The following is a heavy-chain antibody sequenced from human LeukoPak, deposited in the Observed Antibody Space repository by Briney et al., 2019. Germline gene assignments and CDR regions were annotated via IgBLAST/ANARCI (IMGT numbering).Heavy chain of an antibody. CDR1: GFTFSNYA. CDR2: ISGTGGTT. D-gene: IGHD6-6*01. V-gene: IGHV3-23*01. J-gene: IGHJ5*02. Sequence: GGSLRLSCAASGFTFSNYATSWVRQAPGKGLEWVSGISGTGGTTYYVDSVKGRFTISRDNSKNTLFLRMNSLRADDTAVYYCAKSSPRPGDRWGQGTLVIVSS. CDR3: AKSSPRPGDR.